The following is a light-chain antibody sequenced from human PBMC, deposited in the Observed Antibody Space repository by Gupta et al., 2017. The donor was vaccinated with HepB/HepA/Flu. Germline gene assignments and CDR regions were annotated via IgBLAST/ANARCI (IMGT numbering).Light chain of an antibody. Sequence: ILLSLSPLSLPVTPGEPASISCRSSQSLLQSNGDNFLEWYLQKPGQSPQVLIYLGSDRASGVPDRFSGSGSGTDFTLKISRVEAEDVGVSYCRQTLQIPRTFGQVTKVDIK. CDR1: QSLLQSNGDNF. J-gene: IGKJ1*01. CDR2: LGS. V-gene: IGKV2-28*01. CDR3: RQTLQIPRT.